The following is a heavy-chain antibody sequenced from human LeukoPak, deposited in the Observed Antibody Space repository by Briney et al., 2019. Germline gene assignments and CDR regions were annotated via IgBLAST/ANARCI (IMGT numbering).Heavy chain of an antibody. Sequence: GGSLRLSCAASGFTFSSYAMSWVRQAPGKGLEWVSAISGSGGSTYYADSVKGRFTISRDNSKNILYLQMNSLRAEDTALYYCARPNDYYDSSGFYYDDYWGQGTLVTVSS. CDR1: GFTFSSYA. D-gene: IGHD3-22*01. CDR3: ARPNDYYDSSGFYYDDY. J-gene: IGHJ4*02. V-gene: IGHV3-23*01. CDR2: ISGSGGST.